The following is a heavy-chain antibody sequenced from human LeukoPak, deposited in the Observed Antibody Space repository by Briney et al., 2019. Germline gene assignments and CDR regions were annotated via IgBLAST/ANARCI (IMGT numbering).Heavy chain of an antibody. Sequence: GGSLRLSCAASGFTFSSYAMSWVRQAPGKGLEWVSAISGSGGSTYYADSVKGRFTISRDNSKNTLYLQMNSLRAEDTAVYYCAKDLITGTTFVQYNWFDPWGQGTLVTVSS. CDR3: AKDLITGTTFVQYNWFDP. J-gene: IGHJ5*02. CDR2: ISGSGGST. D-gene: IGHD1-7*01. V-gene: IGHV3-23*01. CDR1: GFTFSSYA.